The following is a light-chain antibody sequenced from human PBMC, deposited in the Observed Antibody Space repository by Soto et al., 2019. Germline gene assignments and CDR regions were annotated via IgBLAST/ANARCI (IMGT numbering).Light chain of an antibody. V-gene: IGKV3-15*01. CDR2: GAS. Sequence: EILMTQSPATLSVSPGERATLSCRFSQSVSSNVAWYQQKPGQAPRLLIYGASNRATGIPARFSGSGSGTDFSLTITSLQSEDFAVYYCQQYNDWPPWTFGQGTKVDIK. CDR3: QQYNDWPPWT. J-gene: IGKJ1*01. CDR1: QSVSSN.